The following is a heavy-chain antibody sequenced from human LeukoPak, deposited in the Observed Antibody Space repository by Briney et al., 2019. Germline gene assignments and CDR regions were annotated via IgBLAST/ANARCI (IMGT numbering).Heavy chain of an antibody. CDR1: GFTFSSYA. CDR2: ISASGGNT. D-gene: IGHD5-18*01. Sequence: PGGSLRLSCAASGFTFSSYAMGWLRQAPGQGLEWVSAISASGGNTYYADSVKGRFTISRDNSKNTLYLQVNSLRAEDTAVYYCAKGNGYSYGRYYFDYWGQGTLVTVSS. J-gene: IGHJ4*02. V-gene: IGHV3-23*01. CDR3: AKGNGYSYGRYYFDY.